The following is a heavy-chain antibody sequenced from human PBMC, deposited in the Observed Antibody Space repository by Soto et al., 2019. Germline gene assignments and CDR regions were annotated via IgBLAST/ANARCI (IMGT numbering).Heavy chain of an antibody. D-gene: IGHD6-13*01. Sequence: EVQLVESGGGLVQPGGSLRLSCVDSGFTFIRYWMSWVRQAPVKGLEWVGNIKQDGSEENYVDSVKGRFTISRDNAKNSIYLQMNSLRAEDTAVYYCARIAASGRGWDVWGQGTTVVVSS. CDR2: IKQDGSEE. CDR1: GFTFIRYW. J-gene: IGHJ6*02. V-gene: IGHV3-7*01. CDR3: ARIAASGRGWDV.